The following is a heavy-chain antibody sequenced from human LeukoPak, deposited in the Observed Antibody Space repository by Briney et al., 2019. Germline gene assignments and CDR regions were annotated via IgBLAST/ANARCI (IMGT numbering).Heavy chain of an antibody. J-gene: IGHJ4*02. CDR2: IKQDGSEK. CDR1: GFTFTTYW. V-gene: IGHV3-7*01. D-gene: IGHD6-13*01. Sequence: GGSLRLSCAASGFTFTTYWMSWVRQAPGKGLEWVANIKQDGSEKDSVDSMKGRFTISRDNAKSSLFLQMNNLRAEDTAVYFCARIGYSSSSFDYRGLGTLVTVSS. CDR3: ARIGYSSSSFDY.